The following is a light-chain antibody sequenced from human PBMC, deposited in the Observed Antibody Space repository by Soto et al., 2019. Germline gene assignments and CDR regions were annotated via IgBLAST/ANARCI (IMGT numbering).Light chain of an antibody. Sequence: EIVLTQSPGTLSLSPGERATLSCRASQSVSSTYLAWYQQKPGQAPRLLLYGASSRATGIPDRFSGSRSGTDLTLTISRLEPEDFAVYYCQQYGSSPPYTFGQGTKLEIK. CDR1: QSVSSTY. CDR2: GAS. V-gene: IGKV3-20*01. CDR3: QQYGSSPPYT. J-gene: IGKJ2*01.